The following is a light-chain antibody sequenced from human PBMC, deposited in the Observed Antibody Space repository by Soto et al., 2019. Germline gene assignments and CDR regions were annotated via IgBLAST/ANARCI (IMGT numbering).Light chain of an antibody. CDR2: EVS. CDR1: SSDVGSYNL. V-gene: IGLV2-23*02. J-gene: IGLJ2*01. Sequence: QCVLTQPASVSGSPGQSITISWTGTSSDVGSYNLVSWYQQHPGKAPKLMIYEVSKRPSGVSNRFSGSKSGNTASLTISGLQAEDEADYYCCSYAGSSTPVVFGGGTKVTVL. CDR3: CSYAGSSTPVV.